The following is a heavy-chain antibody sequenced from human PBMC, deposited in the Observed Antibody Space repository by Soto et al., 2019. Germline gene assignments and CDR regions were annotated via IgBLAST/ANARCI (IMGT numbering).Heavy chain of an antibody. CDR2: MNPHSGNT. J-gene: IGHJ6*02. CDR3: ARTSTFYDIDDGMDV. CDR1: GYTFTSYD. D-gene: IGHD3-9*01. V-gene: IGHV1-8*01. Sequence: GASVKVSCKASGYTFTSYDINWVRQATGQGLEWMGWMNPHSGNTGYAQKFQGRVAMTRNTSISTPYMELSSLRSEDTAVYYCARTSTFYDIDDGMDVWGQGTTVTVSS.